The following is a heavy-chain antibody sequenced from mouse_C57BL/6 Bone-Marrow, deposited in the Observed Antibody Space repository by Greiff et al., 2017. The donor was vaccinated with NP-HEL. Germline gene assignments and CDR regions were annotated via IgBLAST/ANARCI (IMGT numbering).Heavy chain of an antibody. J-gene: IGHJ3*01. CDR1: GYTFTSYW. CDR2: IDPSDSYT. Sequence: QVQLQQPGAELVMPGASVKLSCKASGYTFTSYWMHWVKQRPGQGLEWIGEIDPSDSYTNYNQKFKGKSTLTVDKSSSTAYMQLSSLTSEDSAVYYCASPGLLWVAYWGQGTLVTVSA. V-gene: IGHV1-69*01. CDR3: ASPGLLWVAY. D-gene: IGHD2-10*01.